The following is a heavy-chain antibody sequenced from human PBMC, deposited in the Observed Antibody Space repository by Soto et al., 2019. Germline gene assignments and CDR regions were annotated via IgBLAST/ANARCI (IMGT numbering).Heavy chain of an antibody. CDR2: IIPILGIA. V-gene: IGHV1-69*02. J-gene: IGHJ3*02. Sequence: SVKVSCKASGGTFSSYTISWVRQAPGQGLEWMGRIIPILGIANYAQKFQGRVTITADKSTSTAYMELSSLRSEDTAVYYCVSSVRQQLVPTVPSAFDIWGQGTMVTVSS. CDR1: GGTFSSYT. CDR3: VSSVRQQLVPTVPSAFDI. D-gene: IGHD6-13*01.